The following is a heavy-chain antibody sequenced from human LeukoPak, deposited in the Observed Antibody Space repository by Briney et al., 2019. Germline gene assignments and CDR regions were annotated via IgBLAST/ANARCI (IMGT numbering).Heavy chain of an antibody. CDR1: GFTFSDYY. Sequence: NPGGSLRLSCAASGFTFSDYYMSWIRQAPGKGLEWVSYISSSGSTIYYADSVKGRFTISRDNAKNSLYLQMNSLRAADTAVYYCASLTTAEAFDIWGQGTMVTVSS. CDR3: ASLTTAEAFDI. D-gene: IGHD3-22*01. CDR2: ISSSGSTI. V-gene: IGHV3-11*01. J-gene: IGHJ3*02.